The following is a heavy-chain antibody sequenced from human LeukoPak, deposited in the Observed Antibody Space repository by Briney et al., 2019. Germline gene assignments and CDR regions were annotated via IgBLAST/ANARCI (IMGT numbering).Heavy chain of an antibody. CDR2: INHSGST. Sequence: KPSETLSLTCAVYGGSFSGYYWSWIRQPPGKGLEWIGEINHSGSTNYNPSLKSRVTISVDTSKNQFSLKLSSVTAADTAVYYCARQTQSSGYYLDALDIWGQGTMVTVSS. D-gene: IGHD3-22*01. J-gene: IGHJ3*02. V-gene: IGHV4-34*01. CDR3: ARQTQSSGYYLDALDI. CDR1: GGSFSGYY.